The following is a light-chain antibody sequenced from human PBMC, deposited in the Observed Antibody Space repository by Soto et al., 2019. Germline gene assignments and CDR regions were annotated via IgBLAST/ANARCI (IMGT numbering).Light chain of an antibody. CDR3: QQHSTWPGT. J-gene: IGKJ1*01. CDR2: GAS. Sequence: EIRMTQSPVTLSVSPGERVTLSCRASQTVASNLAWYQQKPGQAPRVVIHGASTRATDFPARFSGSGSGTEFTLTISSLKSEDIAVYYCQQHSTWPGTFSQGTKVDIK. CDR1: QTVASN. V-gene: IGKV3-15*01.